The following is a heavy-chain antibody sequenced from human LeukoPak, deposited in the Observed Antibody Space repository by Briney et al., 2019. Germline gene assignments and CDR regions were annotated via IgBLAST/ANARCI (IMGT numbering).Heavy chain of an antibody. CDR3: AQTGTTVFDAFDI. J-gene: IGHJ3*02. CDR2: IKQDGSEK. CDR1: GFTFSSYW. V-gene: IGHV3-7*01. D-gene: IGHD1-7*01. Sequence: GGSLRLSCAASGFTFSSYWMSWVRQAPGKGLEWVANIKQDGSEKYYVDSVKGRFTISRDNANTSLYLQMNSLRAEDTAVYYCAQTGTTVFDAFDIWGQGTMVTVSS.